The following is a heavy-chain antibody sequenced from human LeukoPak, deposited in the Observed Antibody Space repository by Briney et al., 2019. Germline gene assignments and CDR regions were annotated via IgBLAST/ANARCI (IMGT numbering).Heavy chain of an antibody. CDR3: ARGNYYDSSGYYYRLYYGMDV. CDR1: GGSISSGGYS. V-gene: IGHV4-30-2*01. CDR2: IYHSGST. J-gene: IGHJ6*02. Sequence: SETLSLTCAVSGGSISSGGYSWSWIRQPPGKGLEWIGYIYHSGSTYYNPSLKSRVTISVDRSKNQFSLKLSSVTAADTAVYYCARGNYYDSSGYYYRLYYGMDVWGQGTTVTVSS. D-gene: IGHD3-22*01.